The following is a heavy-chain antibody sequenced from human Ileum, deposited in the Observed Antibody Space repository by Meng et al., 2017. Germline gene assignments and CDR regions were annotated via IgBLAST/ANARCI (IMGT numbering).Heavy chain of an antibody. CDR1: GFTFGKAA. J-gene: IGHJ4*02. V-gene: IGHV3-23*01. D-gene: IGHD6-13*01. CDR2: ISGSGDST. CDR3: AKGSWYTSSSYDS. Sequence: VGLLESGGGLVWPGGSLRVSCAASGFTFGKAAMSWVRQAPGKGLEWVAVISGSGDSTHYADSVKGRFTISRDNSKTTLHLQMNSLRAEDTAVYYCAKGSWYTSSSYDSWGQGTLVTVSS.